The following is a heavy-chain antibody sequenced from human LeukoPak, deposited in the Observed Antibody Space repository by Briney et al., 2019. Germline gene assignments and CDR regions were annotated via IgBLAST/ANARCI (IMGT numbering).Heavy chain of an antibody. J-gene: IGHJ4*02. V-gene: IGHV3-48*01. CDR2: ISSSSSTI. Sequence: GGSLRLSCAASGFTFSSYSMYWVRQAPGKGLEWVSYISSSSSTIYYADSVKGRFTISRDNSKNTLYLQMNSLRAEDTAVYYCAKDPNIVVVPAASQYWGQGTLVTVSS. CDR3: AKDPNIVVVPAASQY. CDR1: GFTFSSYS. D-gene: IGHD2-2*01.